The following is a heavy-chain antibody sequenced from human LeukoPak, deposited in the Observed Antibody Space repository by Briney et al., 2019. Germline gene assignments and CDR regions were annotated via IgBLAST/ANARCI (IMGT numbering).Heavy chain of an antibody. CDR1: GYSFTNYW. CDR3: ARSGSYFLPLDY. Sequence: GESLKISCKGSGYSFTNYWIAWVRQMTGKGLEWMGIIYPGDSDTRYGPSFQGQVTISADKSISTAYLQWSSLKASDTAIYYCARSGSYFLPLDYWGQGTLVTVSS. J-gene: IGHJ4*02. V-gene: IGHV5-51*01. D-gene: IGHD1-26*01. CDR2: IYPGDSDT.